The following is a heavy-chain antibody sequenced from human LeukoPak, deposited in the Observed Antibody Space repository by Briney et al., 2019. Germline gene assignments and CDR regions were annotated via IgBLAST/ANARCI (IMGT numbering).Heavy chain of an antibody. V-gene: IGHV1-8*01. D-gene: IGHD1-26*01. CDR1: GYTFTSYD. J-gene: IGHJ4*02. CDR2: MNPNSGNT. CDR3: ARDITSGSYTGVDY. Sequence: GASVKVSCKASGYTFTSYDINWVRQATGQGLEWMGWMNPNSGNTGYAQKFQGRVTMTRNTSIRTAYMELSSLRSEDTAVYYCARDITSGSYTGVDYWGQGTLVTVSS.